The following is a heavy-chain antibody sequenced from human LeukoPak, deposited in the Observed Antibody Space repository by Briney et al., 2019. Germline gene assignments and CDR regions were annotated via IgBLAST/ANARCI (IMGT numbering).Heavy chain of an antibody. D-gene: IGHD2-15*01. Sequence: PSETLSLTCAVYGGSFSGYYWSWIRQHPGKGLEWIAYIYYSGSTYYNPSLKSRVTISVDTSKNQFSLKLSSVTAADTAVYYCARDGGYCSGGSCQGFDPWGQGTLVTVSS. CDR1: GGSFSGYY. V-gene: IGHV4-31*11. J-gene: IGHJ5*02. CDR3: ARDGGYCSGGSCQGFDP. CDR2: IYYSGST.